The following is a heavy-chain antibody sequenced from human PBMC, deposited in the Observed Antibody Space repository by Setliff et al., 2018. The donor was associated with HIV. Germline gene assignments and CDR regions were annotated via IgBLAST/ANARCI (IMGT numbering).Heavy chain of an antibody. Sequence: GGSLRLSCAASGFTFSSYGMHWVRQAPGKGLEWVAVRWYDGSNKYYADSVKGRFTISRDNSKNTLYLQMNSLRAEDTAVYYCAKDHYGMDVWGQGTTVTVSS. CDR1: GFTFSSYG. V-gene: IGHV3-30*02. J-gene: IGHJ6*02. CDR2: RWYDGSNK. CDR3: AKDHYGMDV.